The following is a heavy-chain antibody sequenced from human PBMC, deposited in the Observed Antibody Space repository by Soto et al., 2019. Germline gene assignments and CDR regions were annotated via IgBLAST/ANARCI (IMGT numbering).Heavy chain of an antibody. Sequence: EVQLLESGGGLVQPGGSLRLSCVASGFTFSSYAMNWVRQAPGKGPEWVSFIDGGGGSTYYADSVKGRFTISRDNSKNTLYVQINRLRAEDTAVYFCAKRAGDGNFDYWGQGTLVTVSS. CDR2: IDGGGGST. V-gene: IGHV3-23*01. J-gene: IGHJ4*02. CDR3: AKRAGDGNFDY. D-gene: IGHD4-17*01. CDR1: GFTFSSYA.